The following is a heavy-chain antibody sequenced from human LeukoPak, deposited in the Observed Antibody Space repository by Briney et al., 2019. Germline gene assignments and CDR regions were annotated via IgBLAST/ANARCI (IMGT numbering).Heavy chain of an antibody. V-gene: IGHV4-34*01. Sequence: PSETLSLTCVVYGGSFSGYYWTWIRQSPGKGLEWIGEINHSGSTNYNPSLKSRVTVSVDTSKRQFSLKLSSVTAADTAVYYCARRDDTSGYYSAWGQGTLVTVSS. CDR2: INHSGST. CDR1: GGSFSGYY. J-gene: IGHJ4*02. CDR3: ARRDDTSGYYSA. D-gene: IGHD3-22*01.